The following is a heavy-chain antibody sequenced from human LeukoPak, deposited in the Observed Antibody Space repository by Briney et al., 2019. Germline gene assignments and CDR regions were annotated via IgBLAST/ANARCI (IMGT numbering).Heavy chain of an antibody. V-gene: IGHV3-48*03. J-gene: IGHJ6*02. CDR3: ARIAVAGDPYYYYYGMDV. D-gene: IGHD6-19*01. Sequence: QAGGSLRLSCAASGFTFSSYEMNWVRQAPGKGLEWVSYISSRGSTIYYADSVKGRFTISRDNAKNSLYLQMNSLRAEDTAVYYCARIAVAGDPYYYYYGMDVWGQGTTVTVSS. CDR2: ISSRGSTI. CDR1: GFTFSSYE.